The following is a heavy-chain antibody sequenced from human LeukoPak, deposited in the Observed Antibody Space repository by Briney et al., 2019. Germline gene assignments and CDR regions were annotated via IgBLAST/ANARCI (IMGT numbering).Heavy chain of an antibody. D-gene: IGHD3-10*01. J-gene: IGHJ1*01. CDR1: GGSISSYY. V-gene: IGHV4-59*01. Sequence: SETLSLTCTVSGGSISSYYWSWIRQPPGKGLEWIGYIYYSGSTNYNPSLKSRVTISVDTSKNQFSLKLSSVTAADTAVYYCARDGTYGSGRSGREYFQHWGQGTLVTVSS. CDR2: IYYSGST. CDR3: ARDGTYGSGRSGREYFQH.